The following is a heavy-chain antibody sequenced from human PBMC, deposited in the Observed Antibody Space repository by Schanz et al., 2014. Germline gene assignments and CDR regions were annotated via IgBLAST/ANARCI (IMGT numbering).Heavy chain of an antibody. D-gene: IGHD3-9*01. V-gene: IGHV3-23*01. J-gene: IGHJ4*02. CDR3: AKDHAGSDILTALGN. CDR1: GFTFSSYT. CDR2: ISGSGGST. Sequence: EVQLLESGGGLVRPGGSLRLSCAASGFTFSSYTMNWVRQAPGKGLEWVSAISGSGGSTYYADSVKGRFIISRDNSKNTLYLQMNSLRAEDTAVYYCAKDHAGSDILTALGNWGQGTLVTVSS.